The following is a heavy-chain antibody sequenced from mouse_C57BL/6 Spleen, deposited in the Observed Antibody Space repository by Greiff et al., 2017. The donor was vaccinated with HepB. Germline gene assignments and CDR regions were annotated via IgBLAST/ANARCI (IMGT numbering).Heavy chain of an antibody. D-gene: IGHD2-3*01. CDR2: IDPSDSYT. J-gene: IGHJ3*01. V-gene: IGHV1-69*01. Sequence: QVQLQQPGAELVMPGASVKLSCKASGYTFTSYWMHWVKQRPGQGLEWIGEIDPSDSYTNYNQKFKGKSTLTVDKSSNTAYMQLSSLTSEDSAVYDCARGGYDGYYGEFAYWGQGTLVTVSA. CDR1: GYTFTSYW. CDR3: ARGGYDGYYGEFAY.